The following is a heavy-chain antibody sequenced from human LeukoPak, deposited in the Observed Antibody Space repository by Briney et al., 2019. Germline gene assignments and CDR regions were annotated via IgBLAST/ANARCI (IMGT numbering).Heavy chain of an antibody. Sequence: SETLSLTCTVSGGSISSYYWSWIRQPPGKGLEWIGYIYYSGSTNYNPSLKSRVTISVDTSKNQFSLKLSSVTAADTAVYYCARGSSGDFIAARPGFAFDIWGQGTMVTVSS. J-gene: IGHJ3*02. CDR1: GGSISSYY. CDR3: ARGSSGDFIAARPGFAFDI. D-gene: IGHD6-6*01. CDR2: IYYSGST. V-gene: IGHV4-59*01.